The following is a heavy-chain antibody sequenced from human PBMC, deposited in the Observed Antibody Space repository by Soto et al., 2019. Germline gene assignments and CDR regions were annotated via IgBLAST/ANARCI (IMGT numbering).Heavy chain of an antibody. D-gene: IGHD1-26*01. CDR1: GFTFSTYW. CDR2: IDPDGSQK. Sequence: EVQLVDSGGDLVQPGGSLRLSCAASGFTFSTYWMSWVRQAPGKGLEWVANIDPDGSQKYYVDSVKGRFSISRDNAKNSLYLQMNGMRAEDTAVYYCARDMGPSGAYGYWGQGTLVTVYS. V-gene: IGHV3-7*03. CDR3: ARDMGPSGAYGY. J-gene: IGHJ4*02.